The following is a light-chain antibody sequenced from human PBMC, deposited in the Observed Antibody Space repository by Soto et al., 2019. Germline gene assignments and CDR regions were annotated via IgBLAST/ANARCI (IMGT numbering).Light chain of an antibody. CDR3: QQYNNWPRT. J-gene: IGKJ1*01. Sequence: EIVMTQSPATLSVSPGERATLSCRASQSVSSNLAWYQQKPGQAPRLLIYGASTRATGIPARFSGSGSGTEFTLNISSLQSEDFSVSYCQQYNNWPRTFGQGTKAEIK. CDR1: QSVSSN. CDR2: GAS. V-gene: IGKV3-15*01.